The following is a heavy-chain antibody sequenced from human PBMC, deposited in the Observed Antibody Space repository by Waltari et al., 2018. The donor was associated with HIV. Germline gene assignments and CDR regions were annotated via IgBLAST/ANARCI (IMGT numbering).Heavy chain of an antibody. D-gene: IGHD4-17*01. Sequence: EVQLVESGGGLVQPGGSLRLSCIASGFTFSSYWMHWVRQDPGKGLVVVSRMNSDGISTSYADSVKGRFTISRDNAKNTLYLQMNSLRAEETAIYYCARGDYGGNLPVYFDYWGQGTLVAVSS. CDR2: MNSDGIST. CDR1: GFTFSSYW. J-gene: IGHJ4*02. V-gene: IGHV3-74*01. CDR3: ARGDYGGNLPVYFDY.